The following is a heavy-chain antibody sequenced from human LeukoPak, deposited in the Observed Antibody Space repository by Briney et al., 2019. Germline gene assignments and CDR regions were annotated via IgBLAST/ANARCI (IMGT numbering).Heavy chain of an antibody. V-gene: IGHV1-18*01. J-gene: IGHJ5*02. D-gene: IGHD2-2*01. CDR2: ISAYNGNT. CDR1: GYTFTSYG. CDR3: ARDLLYCSSTSCYPYNWSDP. Sequence: GASVKVSCKASGYTFTSYGISWVRQAPGQGLEWMGWISAYNGNTNYAQKLQGRVTMTTDTSTSTAYMELRSLRSDDTAVYYCARDLLYCSSTSCYPYNWSDPWGQGTLVTVSS.